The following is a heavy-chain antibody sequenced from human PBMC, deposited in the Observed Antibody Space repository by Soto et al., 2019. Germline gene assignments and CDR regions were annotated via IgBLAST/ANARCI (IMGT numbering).Heavy chain of an antibody. D-gene: IGHD3-16*01. J-gene: IGHJ6*03. CDR1: GFAFKEYS. V-gene: IGHV3-11*01. CDR3: ARLLSVSYEDYYYMDV. CDR2: MSGSGITI. Sequence: QVQLVETGGGLVKPGGSLRLSCAASGFAFKEYSMTWIRQAPGKGLEWVSLMSGSGITIHYADSMKGRFTISRDNAKNSLFLQMDSLRADDTAVYCARLLSVSYEDYYYMDVWGKGTTVTVSS.